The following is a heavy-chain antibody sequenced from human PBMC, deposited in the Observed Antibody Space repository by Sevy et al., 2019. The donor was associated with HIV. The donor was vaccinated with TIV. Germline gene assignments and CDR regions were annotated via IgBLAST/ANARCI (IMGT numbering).Heavy chain of an antibody. J-gene: IGHJ4*02. CDR3: ASVRRSGGACYFFDS. Sequence: ASVKVSCKASGGSLSNYGMNWVRQAPGQGLEWTGGIIPRVGLANYAQKFQDRVTITADESTITVYIEVRRLTAEDTGVYYCASVRRSGGACYFFDSWGQGTLVTVS. CDR2: IIPRVGLA. V-gene: IGHV1-69*10. CDR1: GGSLSNYG. D-gene: IGHD2-21*01.